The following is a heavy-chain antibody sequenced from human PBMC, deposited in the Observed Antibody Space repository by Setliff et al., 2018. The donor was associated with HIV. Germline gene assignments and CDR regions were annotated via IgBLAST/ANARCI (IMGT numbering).Heavy chain of an antibody. CDR3: ARGVRDNSGWSSYYFDY. CDR1: GGSFSGYY. J-gene: IGHJ4*02. Sequence: SLTCAVYGGSFSGYYWSWIRQPPGKGLEWIGEVTHSGRTNYNPSLESRVTTSVDTSKKQFSRRLTSVTAADTAVYYCARGVRDNSGWSSYYFDYWGQGTLVTVSS. CDR2: VTHSGRT. V-gene: IGHV4-34*01. D-gene: IGHD6-19*01.